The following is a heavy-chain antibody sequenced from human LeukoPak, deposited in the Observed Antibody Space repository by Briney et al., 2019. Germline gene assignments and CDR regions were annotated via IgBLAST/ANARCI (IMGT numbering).Heavy chain of an antibody. J-gene: IGHJ5*01. CDR3: ARDARSRYCSGSSCYYDWFDS. D-gene: IGHD2-2*01. Sequence: GGSLRLSCVVSGFTFSSYWMSWVRQAPGKGLEWVANIKQDGGEKYYVDSVKGRFTISRDSAKNSLYLQMNSLRAEDTAMYYCARDARSRYCSGSSCYYDWFDSWGQGTLVTVSS. CDR2: IKQDGGEK. CDR1: GFTFSSYW. V-gene: IGHV3-7*01.